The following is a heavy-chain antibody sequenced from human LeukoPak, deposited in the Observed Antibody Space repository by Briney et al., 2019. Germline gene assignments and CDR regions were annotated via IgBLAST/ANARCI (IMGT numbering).Heavy chain of an antibody. CDR2: IYPGDSDT. Sequence: GESLKISCKGSGYRFTSYWIGWVRQMPGKGLEWMGIIYPGDSDTRYSPSFQGQVTISADKSISTAYLQWSSLKASDTAMYYCARAATIVRGAIDAFDIWGRGTMVTVSS. V-gene: IGHV5-51*01. D-gene: IGHD3-10*01. J-gene: IGHJ3*02. CDR3: ARAATIVRGAIDAFDI. CDR1: GYRFTSYW.